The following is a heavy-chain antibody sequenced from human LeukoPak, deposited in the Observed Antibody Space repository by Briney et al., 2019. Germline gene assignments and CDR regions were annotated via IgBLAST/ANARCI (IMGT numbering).Heavy chain of an antibody. D-gene: IGHD3-3*01. CDR1: GGTFSSYA. V-gene: IGHV1-69*04. J-gene: IGHJ3*02. CDR3: ARDSFGAGYAFDI. CDR2: IIPILGIA. Sequence: SVKVSCKASGGTFSSYAISWVRQAPGQGLEWMGRIIPILGIANYAQKFQGRVTITADKSTSTAYMELSSLRSDDTAVYYCARDSFGAGYAFDIWGQGTMVTVSS.